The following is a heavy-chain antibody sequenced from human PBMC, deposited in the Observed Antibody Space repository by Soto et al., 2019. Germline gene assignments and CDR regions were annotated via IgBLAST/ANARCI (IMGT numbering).Heavy chain of an antibody. CDR2: IYFTGST. CDR3: ARDWGSSGWPN. CDR1: GHSLSSGGYY. Sequence: SETLSLTCTASGHSLSSGGYYWSWIRQHPGKGLEWVGYIYFTGSTLYNPSLKSRLAMSLDTSKNQFSLKLGSVTAADTAIYYCARDWGSSGWPNWDPGTLVTVSS. V-gene: IGHV4-31*03. D-gene: IGHD6-19*01. J-gene: IGHJ4*02.